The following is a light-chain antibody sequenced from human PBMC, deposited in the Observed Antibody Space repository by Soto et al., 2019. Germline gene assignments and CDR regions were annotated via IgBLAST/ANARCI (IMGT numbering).Light chain of an antibody. J-gene: IGLJ1*01. CDR2: EVS. CDR1: SSDVGGYNY. V-gene: IGLV2-14*01. CDR3: SSYTSSSTLYV. Sequence: QSFLGQPASVSGSPGHSITISCTGTSSDVGGYNYVSWYQQHPGKAPKLMIYEVSNRPSGVSNRFSGSKSGNKASLTISGLQAEDEADYYCSSYTSSSTLYVFGTGTKVTVL.